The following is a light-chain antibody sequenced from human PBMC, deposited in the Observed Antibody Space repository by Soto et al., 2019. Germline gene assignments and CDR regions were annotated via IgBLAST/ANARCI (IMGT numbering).Light chain of an antibody. CDR3: QKYNSAPLT. J-gene: IGKJ4*01. CDR1: QDIGGR. Sequence: EIQMTQSKSSVSASVGDRITITCRASQDIGGRLAWFQQKPGKAPQYLIQAASILQSGVPSRFSGSGSGTDFTLTISSLQPEDVAAYYCQKYNSAPLTFGGGTKVDI. CDR2: AAS. V-gene: IGKV1-12*01.